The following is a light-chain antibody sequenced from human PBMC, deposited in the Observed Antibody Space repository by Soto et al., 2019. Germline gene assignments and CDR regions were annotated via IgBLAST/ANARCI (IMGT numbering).Light chain of an antibody. CDR1: SSDIGGYDY. CDR3: TSYASGSSHVV. Sequence: QSALTQPASVSGSPGQSITLSCTGTSSDIGGYDYVSWYQRHPGKAPKLIIYDVNTRPSGVSNRFSGSKSGNTASLTISGRQAEDEADDYCTSYASGSSHVVFGGGTKLTVL. J-gene: IGLJ2*01. V-gene: IGLV2-14*01. CDR2: DVN.